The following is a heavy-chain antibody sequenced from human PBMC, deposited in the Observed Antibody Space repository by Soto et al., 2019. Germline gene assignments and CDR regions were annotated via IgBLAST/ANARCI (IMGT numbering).Heavy chain of an antibody. CDR1: GLTFSNYY. V-gene: IGHV3-23*01. CDR3: AGGLDY. CDR2: IDGTGDST. J-gene: IGHJ4*02. Sequence: EVQLLESGGGLVQPGRSLRLSCAVSGLTFSNYYMKWVRQAPGKGLEWVSGIDGTGDSTYYADSVKGRFTISRDNSKNTLDLEMNCLRAEDTAIYYGAGGLDYWGQGTLVTVSS.